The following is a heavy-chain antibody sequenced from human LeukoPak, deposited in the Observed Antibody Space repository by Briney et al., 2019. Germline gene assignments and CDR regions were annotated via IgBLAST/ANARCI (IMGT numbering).Heavy chain of an antibody. J-gene: IGHJ4*02. D-gene: IGHD3-10*01. Sequence: SETLSLTCTVSGGSISSYYWSWIRQPPGKGLEWIGYIYYSGSTNYNPSLKSRVTMSVDTSKNQFSLKLSSVTAADTAVYYCARDMVRGVHDYWGQGTLVTVSS. CDR3: ARDMVRGVHDY. V-gene: IGHV4-59*12. CDR1: GGSISSYY. CDR2: IYYSGST.